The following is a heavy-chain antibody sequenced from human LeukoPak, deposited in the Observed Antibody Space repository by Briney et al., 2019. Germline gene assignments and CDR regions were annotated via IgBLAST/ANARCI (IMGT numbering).Heavy chain of an antibody. D-gene: IGHD3-22*01. CDR1: GFTFSSYA. Sequence: GGSLRLSCAASGFTFSSYAMSWVRQAPGKGLEWVSAISGSGGSTYYADSVKGRFTISRDNSKNTLYLQMNSLRAEDTAVYYCARESVVVITQYYFDYWGQGTLVTVSS. J-gene: IGHJ4*02. CDR2: ISGSGGST. V-gene: IGHV3-23*01. CDR3: ARESVVVITQYYFDY.